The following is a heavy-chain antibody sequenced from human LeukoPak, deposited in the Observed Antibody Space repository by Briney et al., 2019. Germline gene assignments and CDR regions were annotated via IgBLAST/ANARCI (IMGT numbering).Heavy chain of an antibody. CDR2: ISAYNGNT. J-gene: IGHJ4*02. CDR3: ARVMGPSRITIFGVVLPNDY. CDR1: GYTFTGYF. V-gene: IGHV1-18*04. D-gene: IGHD3-3*01. Sequence: GASVKVSCKASGYTFTGYFMHWVRQAPGQGLEWMGWISAYNGNTNYAQKLQGRVTMTTDTSTSTAYMELRSLRSDDTAVYYCARVMGPSRITIFGVVLPNDYWGQGTLVTVSS.